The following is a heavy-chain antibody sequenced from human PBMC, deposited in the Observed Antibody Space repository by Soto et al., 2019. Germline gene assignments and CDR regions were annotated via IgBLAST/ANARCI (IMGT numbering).Heavy chain of an antibody. CDR3: AKDIAAAALYYYYGMDV. CDR2: ISWNSGSI. V-gene: IGHV3-9*01. J-gene: IGHJ6*01. D-gene: IGHD6-13*01. Sequence: GVSLRLSCAASGFTFDDYAMHCVRQAPGKGLEWVSGISWNSGSIGYADSVKGRFTISRDNAKNSLYLQINSLRAEDTALYYCAKDIAAAALYYYYGMDVWGQGTTVTVSS. CDR1: GFTFDDYA.